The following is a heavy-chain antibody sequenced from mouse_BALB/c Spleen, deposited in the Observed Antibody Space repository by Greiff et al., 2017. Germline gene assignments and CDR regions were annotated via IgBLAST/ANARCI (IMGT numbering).Heavy chain of an antibody. Sequence: QVQLKQSGAELVRPGVSVKISCKGSGYTFTDYAMHWVKQSHAKSLEWIGVISTYYGDASYNQKFKGKATMTVDKSSSTAYMELARLTSEDSAIYYCARGGTMITTYAMDYWGQGTSVTVSS. CDR2: ISTYYGDA. J-gene: IGHJ4*01. V-gene: IGHV1S137*01. D-gene: IGHD2-4*01. CDR3: ARGGTMITTYAMDY. CDR1: GYTFTDYA.